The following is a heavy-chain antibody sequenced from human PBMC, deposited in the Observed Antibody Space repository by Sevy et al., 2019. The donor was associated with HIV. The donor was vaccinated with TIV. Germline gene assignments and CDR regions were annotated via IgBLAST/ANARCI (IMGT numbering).Heavy chain of an antibody. J-gene: IGHJ4*02. D-gene: IGHD2-2*01. CDR3: AREGCSKPHDY. Sequence: GGSLRLSCVASGFTFSKYRMSWVRQTPGKGLEWVSTLSFACGRINYADSVKGRFTMSRDDSRNTFYLQMDSLRAEDTAIYYCAREGCSKPHDYWGQGTLVTVSS. CDR1: GFTFSKYR. CDR2: LSFACGRI. V-gene: IGHV3-23*01.